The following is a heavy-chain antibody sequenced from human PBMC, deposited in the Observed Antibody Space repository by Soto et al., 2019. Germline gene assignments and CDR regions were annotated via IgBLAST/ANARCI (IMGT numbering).Heavy chain of an antibody. CDR2: INHSGST. CDR3: ARMERYDFWSGYYPYRGKSYYYYGMDV. Sequence: PETLSLTSALYVGSFSGYYWSWIRQPPGKGLEWIGEINHSGSTNYNPSLRSRVTISVDTSKNQFSLKLSSVTAADTAVYCCARMERYDFWSGYYPYRGKSYYYYGMDVWGQGTTVTVSS. J-gene: IGHJ6*02. V-gene: IGHV4-34*01. D-gene: IGHD3-3*01. CDR1: VGSFSGYY.